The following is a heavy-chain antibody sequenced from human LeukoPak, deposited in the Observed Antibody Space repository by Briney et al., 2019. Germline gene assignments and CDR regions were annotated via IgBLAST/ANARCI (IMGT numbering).Heavy chain of an antibody. CDR1: GITISSYA. V-gene: IGHV3-30*04. J-gene: IGHJ3*02. CDR2: ISYDGSTK. Sequence: PGTFLRLSCAASGITISSYAMHVVRQAPGKRLELAAVISYDGSTKYYEDPGKGRFTITRDNSKNTLYLQMTSLRAEDTAVYYCARAANAFDIWGQGTMVTVSS. CDR3: ARAANAFDI.